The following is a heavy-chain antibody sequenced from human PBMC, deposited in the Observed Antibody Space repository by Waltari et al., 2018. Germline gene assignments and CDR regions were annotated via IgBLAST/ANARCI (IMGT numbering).Heavy chain of an antibody. CDR2: VDPEDGET. D-gene: IGHD6-19*01. Sequence: QVQLVQSGAEVKKPGASVKVSCKVSGYTLTELSMHWVRQAPGKGLEWMGGVDPEDGETIYAQNFQGRVTMTEDSSTLTAYMELSSLRSEDTAVYYCAAVDFSSGWSLDYWGQGSLVTVSS. CDR1: GYTLTELS. J-gene: IGHJ4*02. CDR3: AAVDFSSGWSLDY. V-gene: IGHV1-24*01.